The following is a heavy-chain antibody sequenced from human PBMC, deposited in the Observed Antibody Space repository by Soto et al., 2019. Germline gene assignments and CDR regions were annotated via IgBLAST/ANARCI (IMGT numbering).Heavy chain of an antibody. CDR3: ASSNRGYYYDSSGYPGDAFDI. CDR2: INPSGGST. Sequence: ASVEVSCKXSGYTFTSYYMHWVRQAPGQGLEWMGIINPSGGSTSYAQKFQGRVTMTRDTSTSTVYMELSSLRSEDTAVYYCASSNRGYYYDSSGYPGDAFDIWGQGTMVTVSS. J-gene: IGHJ3*02. D-gene: IGHD3-22*01. CDR1: GYTFTSYY. V-gene: IGHV1-46*01.